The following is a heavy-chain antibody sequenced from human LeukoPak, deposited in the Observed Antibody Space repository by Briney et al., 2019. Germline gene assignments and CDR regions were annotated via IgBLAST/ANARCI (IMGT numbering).Heavy chain of an antibody. J-gene: IGHJ4*02. D-gene: IGHD4-17*01. CDR3: ARASTTVPNLLDY. CDR2: IKGDGHDT. CDR1: GFTFRSYL. V-gene: IGHV3-74*01. Sequence: GGSLRLSCSASGFTFRSYLMLCVPQTPGKGVVWVSRIKGDGHDTLYAASEKAQFTISRDISKNTLYLQTSSLGVDDTAVYYCARASTTVPNLLDYWGQGALVFVSS.